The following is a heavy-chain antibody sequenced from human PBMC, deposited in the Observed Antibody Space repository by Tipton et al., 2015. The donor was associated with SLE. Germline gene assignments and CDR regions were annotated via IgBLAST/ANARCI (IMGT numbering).Heavy chain of an antibody. Sequence: SLRLSCAAFGFSFSSSAMSWVRQAPGKGLEWVSLIYGGGSANYADSVKRRFTISRDNSRNTLYLQMNSLRAEDTAVYYCVKDPYISNWGHGTMVTVSS. CDR2: IYGGGSA. CDR1: GFSFSSSA. J-gene: IGHJ3*01. CDR3: VKDPYISN. V-gene: IGHV3-23*03. D-gene: IGHD3-3*02.